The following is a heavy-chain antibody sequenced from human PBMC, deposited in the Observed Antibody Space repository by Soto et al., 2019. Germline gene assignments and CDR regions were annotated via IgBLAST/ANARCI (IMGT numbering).Heavy chain of an antibody. Sequence: PSETLSLTCAVYGGSFSGYYWNWIRQPPGKGLEWIGEINHSGSTNYNPSLKSRVTISVDTSKNQFSLKLSSVTAADTAVYYCARGLDYVVYWGQATLGTVSS. V-gene: IGHV4-34*01. CDR3: ARGLDYVVY. J-gene: IGHJ4*02. CDR1: GGSFSGYY. CDR2: INHSGST.